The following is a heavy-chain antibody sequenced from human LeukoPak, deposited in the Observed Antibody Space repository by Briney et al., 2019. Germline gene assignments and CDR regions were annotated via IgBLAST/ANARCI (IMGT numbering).Heavy chain of an antibody. CDR2: IWYDGSNK. D-gene: IGHD3-22*01. J-gene: IGHJ4*02. V-gene: IGHV3-33*01. Sequence: PGGSLRLSCAASGFTFSSYGMHWVRQAPGKGLEWVAVIWYDGSNKYYADSVKGRFTISRDNSKNTLYLQMNSLRAEDTAVYYCARDGDSSGYPYYWGQGTLVTVSS. CDR3: ARDGDSSGYPYY. CDR1: GFTFSSYG.